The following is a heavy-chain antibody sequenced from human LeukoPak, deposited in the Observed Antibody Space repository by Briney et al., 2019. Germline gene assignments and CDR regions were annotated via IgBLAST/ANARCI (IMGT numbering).Heavy chain of an antibody. CDR2: ISSNGNSI. J-gene: IGHJ6*03. Sequence: PGGSLRLSCSASGLSFNDYYMNWIRQSPGKGLEWISYISSNGNSIYYADSVKGRFTISRDNSENTLYLQMNSLRPEDTAVYYCARDGGYYYMDVWGKGTTVTVSS. CDR3: ARDGGYYYMDV. CDR1: GLSFNDYY. V-gene: IGHV3-11*04. D-gene: IGHD2-15*01.